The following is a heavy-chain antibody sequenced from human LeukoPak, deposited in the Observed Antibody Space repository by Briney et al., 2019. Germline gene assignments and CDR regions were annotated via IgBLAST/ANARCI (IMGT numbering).Heavy chain of an antibody. CDR1: GFTVSSNY. Sequence: GGSLRLSCAASGFTVSSNYMSWVRQAPGKGLEWVSVIYSGGSTYYADSVKGRLTISRDNSKNTLYLQMNSLRAEDTAVYYCARDLRSAPSAYYYGMDVWGQGTTVTVSS. V-gene: IGHV3-53*01. CDR3: ARDLRSAPSAYYYGMDV. J-gene: IGHJ6*02. CDR2: IYSGGST. D-gene: IGHD3-10*01.